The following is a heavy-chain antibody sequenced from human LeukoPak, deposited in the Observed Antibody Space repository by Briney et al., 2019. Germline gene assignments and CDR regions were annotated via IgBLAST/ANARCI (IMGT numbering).Heavy chain of an antibody. CDR1: GGSFSGYY. Sequence: SETLSLTCAVYGGSFSGYYWSWLRQPPGKGLEWIGEINHSGSTNYNPSLKSRVTISVDTSKNQFSLKLSSVTAADTAVYYCAREHFWSGYYIIPDAFDIWGQGTMVTVSS. V-gene: IGHV4-34*01. J-gene: IGHJ3*02. CDR3: AREHFWSGYYIIPDAFDI. CDR2: INHSGST. D-gene: IGHD3-3*02.